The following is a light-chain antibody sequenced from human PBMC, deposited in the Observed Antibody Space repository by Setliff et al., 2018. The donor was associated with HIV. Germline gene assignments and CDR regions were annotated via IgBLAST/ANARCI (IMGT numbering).Light chain of an antibody. V-gene: IGLV1-44*01. Sequence: QSSLTQPPSASGTPGQRVTISCSGSSSDIASNTVSWYQQLPGTSPKRLIYSNNQRPSGVPDRFSGSKSGTSASLAISGLPSEDDANYYCASWEDSLTRLYVFGTGTKVTVL. CDR2: SNN. CDR1: SSDIASNT. CDR3: ASWEDSLTRLYV. J-gene: IGLJ1*01.